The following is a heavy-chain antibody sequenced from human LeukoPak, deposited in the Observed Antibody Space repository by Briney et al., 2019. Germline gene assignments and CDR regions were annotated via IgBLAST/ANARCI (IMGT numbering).Heavy chain of an antibody. CDR1: GFTFSNYG. D-gene: IGHD6-19*01. V-gene: IGHV3-30*03. CDR3: SKGGGYSNGLFDS. J-gene: IGHJ4*02. Sequence: GGSLRLSCAASGFTFSNYGMHWVRQAPGKGLEWVAVISYDGSNKYYVDSVKGRFTISRDNSKRTLYLQMNRLRAEDTAVYYLSKGGGYSNGLFDSWGQGTLVTVSS. CDR2: ISYDGSNK.